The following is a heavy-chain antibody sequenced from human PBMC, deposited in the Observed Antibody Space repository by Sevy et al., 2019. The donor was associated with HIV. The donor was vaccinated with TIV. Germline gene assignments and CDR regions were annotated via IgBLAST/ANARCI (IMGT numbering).Heavy chain of an antibody. V-gene: IGHV4-59*01. CDR1: GGSISSDY. D-gene: IGHD2-2*01. Sequence: SETLSLTCTVSGGSISSDYWSWIRQPPGKGLEWIGYIYYSGSTNYNPSLKSRVTISVDTSKNQFSLKLSSVTAADTAVYYCARENQPLLYFDYWGQGTLVTVSS. J-gene: IGHJ4*02. CDR2: IYYSGST. CDR3: ARENQPLLYFDY.